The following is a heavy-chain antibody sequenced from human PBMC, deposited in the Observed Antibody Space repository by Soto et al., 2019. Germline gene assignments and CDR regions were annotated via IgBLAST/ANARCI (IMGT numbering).Heavy chain of an antibody. Sequence: SETLSLTCTVSSGSMSGYYWNWIRQPPGKGLEWIGYICYSGSTNYNPSLKSRVTISVDTSKNQSSLKLSSVTAADTAVYYCARAGDYDFWSGYSNDAFDIWGQGTMVTVSS. CDR2: ICYSGST. CDR1: SGSMSGYY. J-gene: IGHJ3*02. CDR3: ARAGDYDFWSGYSNDAFDI. V-gene: IGHV4-59*01. D-gene: IGHD3-3*01.